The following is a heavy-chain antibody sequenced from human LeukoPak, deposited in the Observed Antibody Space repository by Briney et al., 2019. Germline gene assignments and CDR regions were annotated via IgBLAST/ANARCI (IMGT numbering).Heavy chain of an antibody. CDR1: GGTFSSYA. D-gene: IGHD5-12*01. V-gene: IGHV1-69*05. Sequence: SVKVSCKASGGTFSSYAISWVRQAPGPGLEWMGGIIPIFGTANYAQKFQGRVTITTDESTSTAHMELSSLRAEDTAVYYCARDRGYSGYDFSGFDYWGQGTLVTVSS. J-gene: IGHJ4*02. CDR2: IIPIFGTA. CDR3: ARDRGYSGYDFSGFDY.